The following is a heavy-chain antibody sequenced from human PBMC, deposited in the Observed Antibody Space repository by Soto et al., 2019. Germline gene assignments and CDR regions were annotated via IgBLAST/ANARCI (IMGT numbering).Heavy chain of an antibody. CDR2: ISRDGSYI. D-gene: IGHD3-3*01. V-gene: IGHV3-30*04. CDR3: ARTRNGGVADSFDS. Sequence: FLRLSCAASGFTFSRYAIHWVRLTPGRGLEWVLAISRDGSYIYYTDSVKGRFTVSRDNSKNTVFVQMNRLIPDDTALYFCARTRNGGVADSFDSWGQGTRVTVSS. CDR1: GFTFSRYA. J-gene: IGHJ5*01.